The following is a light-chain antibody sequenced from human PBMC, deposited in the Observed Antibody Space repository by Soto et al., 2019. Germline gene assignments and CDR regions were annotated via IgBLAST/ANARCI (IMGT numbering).Light chain of an antibody. CDR2: GAS. CDR1: QSVSSSY. J-gene: IGKJ4*01. V-gene: IGKV3-20*01. Sequence: EIVLTKSPGTLSLSPGERATLSCRASQSVSSSYLAWYQQKPGQAHRLLIYGASSRATGIPDRFSGSGSGTDFTLTISRLEPEDFAVYYCQQYGSSPPLTFGGGTKVEIK. CDR3: QQYGSSPPLT.